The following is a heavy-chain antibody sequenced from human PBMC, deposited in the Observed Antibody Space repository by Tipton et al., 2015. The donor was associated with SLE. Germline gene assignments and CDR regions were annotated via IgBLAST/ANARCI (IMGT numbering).Heavy chain of an antibody. Sequence: SLRLSCAASGFTFSSYAMHWVRQAPGKGLEWVANIKQDGSEKYYVDSVKGRFTISRDNAKNSLYLQMNSLRAEDTAVYYCARGGYSSYWYFDLWGRGTLVTVSS. CDR1: GFTFSSYA. CDR2: IKQDGSEK. CDR3: ARGGYSSYWYFDL. V-gene: IGHV3-7*03. J-gene: IGHJ2*01. D-gene: IGHD6-13*01.